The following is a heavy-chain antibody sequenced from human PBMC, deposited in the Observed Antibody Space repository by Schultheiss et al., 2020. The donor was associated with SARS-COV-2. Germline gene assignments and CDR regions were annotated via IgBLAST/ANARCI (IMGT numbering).Heavy chain of an antibody. J-gene: IGHJ6*02. CDR2: ISYDGSNK. CDR1: GFTFSSYG. V-gene: IGHV3-30*03. D-gene: IGHD5-18*01. Sequence: GGSLRLSCAASGFTFSSYGMHWVRQAPGKGLEWVAVISYDGSNKYYADSVKGRFTISRDNSKNTLYLQMNSLRADDTAVYYCARDRNIALVMRYYSMDVWGQGTTVTVSS. CDR3: ARDRNIALVMRYYSMDV.